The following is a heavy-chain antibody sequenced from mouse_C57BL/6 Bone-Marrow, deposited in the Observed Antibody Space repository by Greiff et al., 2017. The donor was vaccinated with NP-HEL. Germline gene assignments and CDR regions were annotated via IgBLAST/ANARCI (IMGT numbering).Heavy chain of an antibody. D-gene: IGHD2-4*01. J-gene: IGHJ3*01. CDR2: ISYDGSN. V-gene: IGHV3-6*01. CDR1: GYSITSGYY. CDR3: ARLYYDYSWFAY. Sequence: DVKLQESGPGLVKPSQSLSLTCSVTGYSITSGYYWNWIRQFPGNKLEWMGYISYDGSNNYNPSLKNRIPITRDTSKNPSFLKLNSVTTEDTATYYCARLYYDYSWFAYWGQGTLVTVSA.